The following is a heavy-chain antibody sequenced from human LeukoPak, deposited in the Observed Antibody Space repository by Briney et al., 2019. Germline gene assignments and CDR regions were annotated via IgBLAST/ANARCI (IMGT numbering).Heavy chain of an antibody. Sequence: WETLSLTCTVSGGSINSYYWSWIRQPPGKGLEWIGYIYYSGSTNYNPSLKSRVTISLDTSNNQFSLKLSSVTAADTAVYYCARDTSGYRRGSFDYWGQGTRVTVSS. CDR2: IYYSGST. CDR1: GGSINSYY. J-gene: IGHJ4*02. CDR3: ARDTSGYRRGSFDY. D-gene: IGHD3-22*01. V-gene: IGHV4-59*01.